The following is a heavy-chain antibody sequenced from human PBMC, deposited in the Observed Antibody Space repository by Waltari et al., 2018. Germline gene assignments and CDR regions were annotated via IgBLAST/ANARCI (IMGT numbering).Heavy chain of an antibody. J-gene: IGHJ4*02. Sequence: EVQLLESGGGLVQPGGSLRLSCAASGFTFSSYAMSWVRQAPGKGLEGVSAITGSGSSTYYADSVKGRFTISRDNSKNTLYLQMNSLRAEDTAVYYCAKDRSIAAQFDYWGQGTLVTVSS. D-gene: IGHD6-6*01. CDR1: GFTFSSYA. V-gene: IGHV3-23*01. CDR2: ITGSGSST. CDR3: AKDRSIAAQFDY.